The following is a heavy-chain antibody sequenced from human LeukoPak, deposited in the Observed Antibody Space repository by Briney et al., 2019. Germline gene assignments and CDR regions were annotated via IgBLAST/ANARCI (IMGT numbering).Heavy chain of an antibody. J-gene: IGHJ4*02. D-gene: IGHD2-15*01. V-gene: IGHV4-39*01. Sequence: SETLSLTCNVSGGSMRTSTHYWGWIRQPPGKGLEWVGTIYYSGSTYYNPSLKSRLSMSVDTSKNQFSLRLDSVTAADTAIYYCARQAGYCSGGSCYFYFDFWGQGTLVTVSS. CDR3: ARQAGYCSGGSCYFYFDF. CDR2: IYYSGST. CDR1: GGSMRTSTHY.